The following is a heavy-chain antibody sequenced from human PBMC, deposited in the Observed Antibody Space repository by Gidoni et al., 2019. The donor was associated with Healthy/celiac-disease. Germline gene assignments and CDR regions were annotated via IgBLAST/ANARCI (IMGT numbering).Heavy chain of an antibody. Sequence: QMQLVQSGPEVKKPGTSVKVSCKASGFTFTSSAMQWVRQARGQRLEWIGWIVVGSGNTNYAQKFQERVTITRDMSTSTAYMELSSLRSEDTAVYYCAAGRYYYGSGSYAPLDYWGQGTLVTVSS. D-gene: IGHD3-10*01. J-gene: IGHJ4*02. CDR2: IVVGSGNT. CDR1: GFTFTSSA. CDR3: AAGRYYYGSGSYAPLDY. V-gene: IGHV1-58*02.